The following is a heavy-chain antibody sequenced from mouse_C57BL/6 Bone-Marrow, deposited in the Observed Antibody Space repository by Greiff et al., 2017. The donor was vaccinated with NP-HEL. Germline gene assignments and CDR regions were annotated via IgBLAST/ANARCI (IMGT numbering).Heavy chain of an antibody. J-gene: IGHJ1*03. Sequence: QVQLKQPGAELVKPGASVKLSCKASGYTFTSYWMHWVKQRPGQGLEWIGMIHPNSGSTNYNEKFKSKATLTVDKSSSTAYMQLSSLTSEDSAVYYCAVLWLLHWYFDVWGTGTTVTVSS. CDR3: AVLWLLHWYFDV. V-gene: IGHV1-64*01. CDR2: IHPNSGST. CDR1: GYTFTSYW. D-gene: IGHD2-2*01.